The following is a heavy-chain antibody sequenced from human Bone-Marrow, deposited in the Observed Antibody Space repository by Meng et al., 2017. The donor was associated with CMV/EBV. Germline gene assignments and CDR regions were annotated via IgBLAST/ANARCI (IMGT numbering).Heavy chain of an antibody. CDR1: GYTFTGYY. Sequence: ASVKVSCKASGYTFTGYYLHWVRQAPGQGLEWMGWINPNSGGTNYAQKFQGRVTMTMDTSISTAYIELSRLTSDDTAVYYCARTIFGASPSVDYWGQGTLVTFSS. V-gene: IGHV1-2*02. J-gene: IGHJ4*02. CDR2: INPNSGGT. D-gene: IGHD3-3*01. CDR3: ARTIFGASPSVDY.